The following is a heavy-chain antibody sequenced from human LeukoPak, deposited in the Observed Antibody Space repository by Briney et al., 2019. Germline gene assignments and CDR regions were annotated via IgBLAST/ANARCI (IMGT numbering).Heavy chain of an antibody. J-gene: IGHJ4*02. CDR1: GYSFIRYH. CDR3: ARVWRTSPYYFDY. V-gene: IGHV1-46*01. Sequence: ASVKVSCKASGYSFIRYHIHWVRQAPGQGLEWMGVLKLYDGSISHAQKFQGRVTMTSDTSTSTVYMELSSLRSEDTAVYFCARVWRTSPYYFDYWGQGTLVTVSS. D-gene: IGHD3-10*01. CDR2: LKLYDGSI.